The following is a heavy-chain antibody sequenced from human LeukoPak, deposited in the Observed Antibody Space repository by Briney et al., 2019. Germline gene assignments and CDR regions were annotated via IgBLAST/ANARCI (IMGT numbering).Heavy chain of an antibody. CDR1: GGSISSYY. Sequence: SETLSLTCTVSGGSISSYYWSWIRQPAGKGLEWIGRIYTSGSTNYNPSLKSRVTISVDTSKNQFSLKLSSVTAADTAVYYCARDLRVVRHSNWFDPWGQGTLVTVSS. CDR2: IYTSGST. J-gene: IGHJ5*02. D-gene: IGHD3-10*01. CDR3: ARDLRVVRHSNWFDP. V-gene: IGHV4-4*07.